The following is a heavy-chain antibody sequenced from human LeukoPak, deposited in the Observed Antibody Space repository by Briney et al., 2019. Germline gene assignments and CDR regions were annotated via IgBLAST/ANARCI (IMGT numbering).Heavy chain of an antibody. J-gene: IGHJ6*02. CDR3: ARDGPSSLVADTYYGVDV. CDR1: GFTFSGYW. Sequence: GGSLRLSCAASGFTFSGYWMSWVRQAPGKGLEWVANIKQDGSEKYYVDSVKGRFTISRDNAKNSLYLQMISLRAEDTAVYYCARDGPSSLVADTYYGVDVWGQGTTVTVSS. CDR2: IKQDGSEK. V-gene: IGHV3-7*01. D-gene: IGHD2-15*01.